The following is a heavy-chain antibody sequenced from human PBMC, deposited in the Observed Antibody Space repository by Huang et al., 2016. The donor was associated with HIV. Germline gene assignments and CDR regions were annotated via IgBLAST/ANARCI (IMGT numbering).Heavy chain of an antibody. V-gene: IGHV4-39*02. D-gene: IGHD2-2*03. J-gene: IGHJ6*02. CDR3: AREVRSVDTDRPDGYYYRGLDV. Sequence: QLRESGPGLVTPSETLSLTCSASGTSMTSSTFYWGWFRQPPGRGLVWFVSVYFLGKTYYNPSLKSRVTISIETANKQYSMRLTSVTAADTAVYFCAREVRSVDTDRPDGYYYRGLDVWGQGTTVIVSS. CDR2: VYFLGKT. CDR1: GTSMTSSTFY.